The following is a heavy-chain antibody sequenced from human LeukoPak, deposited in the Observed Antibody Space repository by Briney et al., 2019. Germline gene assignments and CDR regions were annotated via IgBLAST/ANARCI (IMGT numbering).Heavy chain of an antibody. Sequence: GGSLRLSCAVSGFTVTDNYMSWVRQAPGKGLEWVSVIYSGGSTYYADSVKGRFTISRDNSKNTLYLQMNSLRAEDTAVYYCARGDSSGSYFDYWGQGTLVTVSS. CDR3: ARGDSSGSYFDY. D-gene: IGHD3-22*01. CDR1: GFTVTDNY. V-gene: IGHV3-53*01. CDR2: IYSGGST. J-gene: IGHJ4*02.